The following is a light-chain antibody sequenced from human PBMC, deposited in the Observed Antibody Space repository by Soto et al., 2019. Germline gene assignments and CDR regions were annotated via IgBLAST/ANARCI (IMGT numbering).Light chain of an antibody. Sequence: AIQMTQSPSSLSASIGDRVTITCRGSQDIRNELGWYQQKPGKAPKVLISAASSLEDGVPSRFSVSGSGTDFTLTISSLRPEDFATYFCLQDYNYPRTFGQGTKVEIK. CDR3: LQDYNYPRT. CDR2: AAS. V-gene: IGKV1-6*01. CDR1: QDIRNE. J-gene: IGKJ1*01.